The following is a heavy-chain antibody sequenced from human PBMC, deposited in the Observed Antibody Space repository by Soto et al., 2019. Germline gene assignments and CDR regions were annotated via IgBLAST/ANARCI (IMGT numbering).Heavy chain of an antibody. CDR1: GYTFTGYY. D-gene: IGHD6-19*01. CDR3: ARAYSSGSDDAFDI. V-gene: IGHV1-2*02. Sequence: ASVTVSCKASGYTFTGYYMHWVRQAPGQEPEWMGLINSNSGGTNYAQKFQGRVTITRDTSISTAYMELSRLRSDDTAVYSCARAYSSGSDDAFDIGGQGTMVTVSS. CDR2: INSNSGGT. J-gene: IGHJ3*02.